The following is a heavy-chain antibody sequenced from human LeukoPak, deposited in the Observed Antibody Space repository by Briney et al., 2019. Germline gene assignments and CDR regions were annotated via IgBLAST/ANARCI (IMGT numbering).Heavy chain of an antibody. CDR3: ARDRRVDTAMVTVGY. CDR1: GFTFSSYA. CDR2: ISYDGSNK. J-gene: IGHJ4*02. Sequence: PGRSLRLSCAASGFTFSSYAMHWVRQAPGKGLEWVAVISYDGSNKYYADSVKGRFTISRDNSKNTLYLQMNSLRAEDTAVYYCARDRRVDTAMVTVGYWGQGTLVTVSS. V-gene: IGHV3-30-3*01. D-gene: IGHD5-18*01.